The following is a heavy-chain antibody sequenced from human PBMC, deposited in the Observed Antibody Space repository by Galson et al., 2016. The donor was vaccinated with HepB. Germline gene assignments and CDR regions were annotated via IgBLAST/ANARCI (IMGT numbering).Heavy chain of an antibody. J-gene: IGHJ6*02. CDR3: ARDHRPQITLFGVASNHYYYYGMDV. CDR2: ISGSAT. CDR1: GFTFSSYA. V-gene: IGHV3-23*01. D-gene: IGHD3-3*01. Sequence: SLRLSCAASGFTFSSYAMSWVRQAPGKGLEWVSAISGSATHYADSVRGRVTISRDNSKNTLYLQLNSLRVEDTAVYYCARDHRPQITLFGVASNHYYYYGMDVWGQGTTVTVSS.